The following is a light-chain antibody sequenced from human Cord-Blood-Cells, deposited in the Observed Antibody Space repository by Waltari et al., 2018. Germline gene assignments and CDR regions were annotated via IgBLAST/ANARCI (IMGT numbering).Light chain of an antibody. CDR3: VLYMGSGISV. CDR2: GTN. J-gene: IGLJ3*02. Sequence: QTVVIQEPSFSVSLGGTVTLTCGLSSGSVATSYYLSWYQQTPGQAPRTLIYGTNPRSAGVPVRFSGSILGNKAALSITGAQADDESDYYCVLYMGSGISVFGGGTKLTVL. CDR1: SGSVATSYY. V-gene: IGLV8-61*01.